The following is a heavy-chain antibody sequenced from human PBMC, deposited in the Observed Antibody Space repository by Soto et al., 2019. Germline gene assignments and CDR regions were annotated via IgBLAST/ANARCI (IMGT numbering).Heavy chain of an antibody. CDR1: GYTFTGYY. J-gene: IGHJ4*02. V-gene: IGHV1-2*04. D-gene: IGHD2-2*01. CDR2: INPNSGGT. CDR3: ARGGRGYCISTSCSPYYFDY. Sequence: ASVKVSCKASGYTFTGYYMHWVRQAPGQGLEWMGWINPNSGGTNYAQKFQGWVTMTRDTSISTAYMELSRLRSDDTVVYYCARGGRGYCISTSCSPYYFDYWGQGTLVTV.